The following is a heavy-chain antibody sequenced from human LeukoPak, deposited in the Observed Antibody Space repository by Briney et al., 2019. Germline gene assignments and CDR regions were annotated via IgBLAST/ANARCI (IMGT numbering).Heavy chain of an antibody. CDR3: ARDPSCSSTSCSDY. Sequence: GGSLRLSCAASGFTFSSYSMNWVRQAPGKGLEWVSSISNSSSYIYYADSVKGRFTISRDNAKNSLYLQMNSLRAEDTAVYYCARDPSCSSTSCSDYWGQGTLVTVSS. CDR1: GFTFSSYS. D-gene: IGHD2-2*01. CDR2: ISNSSSYI. J-gene: IGHJ4*02. V-gene: IGHV3-21*01.